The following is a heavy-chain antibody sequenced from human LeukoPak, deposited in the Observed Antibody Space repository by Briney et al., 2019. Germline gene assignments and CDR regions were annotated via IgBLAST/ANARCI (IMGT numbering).Heavy chain of an antibody. D-gene: IGHD3-16*02. CDR3: ARAVITFGGIIAKGFDY. CDR1: GGSFSSYY. V-gene: IGHV4-59*01. J-gene: IGHJ4*02. Sequence: SETLSLTCTVSGGSFSSYYWSWIRQPPGKGLEWIGYIYYSGSTDYSPSLRSRVTISVDTSKIQFSLKLSSVTAADTAVYYCARAVITFGGIIAKGFDYWGQGTQVTVSS. CDR2: IYYSGST.